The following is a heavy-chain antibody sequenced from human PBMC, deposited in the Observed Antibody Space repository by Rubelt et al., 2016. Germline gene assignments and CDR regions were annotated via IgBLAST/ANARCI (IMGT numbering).Heavy chain of an antibody. CDR2: IHFSGST. D-gene: IGHD2-8*02. J-gene: IGHJ5*02. Sequence: QVQLQQWGAGLLKPSETLSLTCAVYGGSFSGYYWSWIRQPPGKGLEWIGSIHFSGSTYYNPSLKSRVIISGDTSKNQVSLRLITVAAADRAVYYCARQSTGHSNWFDPWGQGTLVTVSS. CDR1: GGSFSGYY. CDR3: ARQSTGHSNWFDP. V-gene: IGHV4-34*02.